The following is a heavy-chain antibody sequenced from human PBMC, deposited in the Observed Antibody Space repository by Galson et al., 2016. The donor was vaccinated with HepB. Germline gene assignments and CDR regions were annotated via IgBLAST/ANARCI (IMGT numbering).Heavy chain of an antibody. V-gene: IGHV4-34*01. CDR1: GASRRDYY. Sequence: SETLSLTCAVSGASRRDYYWSWVRQPPGMGLQWIGEINYVGRTNYSPSLKSRVTISINMSKNQFYLNLGSVSAADTAVYYCAKAVTTVTPHNSNDLDVWGQGTTVIVS. D-gene: IGHD4-11*01. CDR2: INYVGRT. J-gene: IGHJ6*02. CDR3: AKAVTTVTPHNSNDLDV.